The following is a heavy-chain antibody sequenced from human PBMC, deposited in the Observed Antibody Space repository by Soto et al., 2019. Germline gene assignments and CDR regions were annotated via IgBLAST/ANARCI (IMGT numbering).Heavy chain of an antibody. CDR2: INHSGST. Sequence: QVQLQQWGAGLLKPSETLSLTCAVYGGSFSGYYWSWIRQPPGKGLEWIGEINHSGSTNYNPSLKSRVTISIDTSKTQFSLKLSSVAAADTSVYYCERGSNILTGYYRRYYYYGMDVWGQGTTVTVSS. V-gene: IGHV4-34*01. CDR1: GGSFSGYY. CDR3: ERGSNILTGYYRRYYYYGMDV. D-gene: IGHD3-9*01. J-gene: IGHJ6*02.